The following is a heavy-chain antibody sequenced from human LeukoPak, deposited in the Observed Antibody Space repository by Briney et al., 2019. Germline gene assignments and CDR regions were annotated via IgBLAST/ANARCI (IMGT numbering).Heavy chain of an antibody. V-gene: IGHV3-48*03. Sequence: GGSLRLSCAASGFTFSSYEMNWVRQAPGKGREWVSYISDTGGTIFYADSVKGRITIPRENAKNSLYLQMKSLRAEDTAVYYCARGYRIFDYWGQGSLVTVSS. CDR2: ISDTGGTI. CDR1: GFTFSSYE. D-gene: IGHD3-16*02. CDR3: ARGYRIFDY. J-gene: IGHJ4*02.